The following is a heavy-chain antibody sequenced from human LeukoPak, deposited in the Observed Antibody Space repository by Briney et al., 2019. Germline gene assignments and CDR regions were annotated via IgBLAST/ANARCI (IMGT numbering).Heavy chain of an antibody. CDR1: GFTFSNYG. CDR3: AKDRRVSGSGWPYFDY. CDR2: INLNGDET. J-gene: IGHJ4*02. Sequence: GGSLTLSCAASGFTFSNYGMCWFRQAPGKGLEWVSTINLNGDETHYADSVRGRFTISRDNSKNTLYLQMNSLRAEDTAVYYCAKDRRVSGSGWPYFDYWGQGTLVTVSS. V-gene: IGHV3-23*01. D-gene: IGHD6-19*01.